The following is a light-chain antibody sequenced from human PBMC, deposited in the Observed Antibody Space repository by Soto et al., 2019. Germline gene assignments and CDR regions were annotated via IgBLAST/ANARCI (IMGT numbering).Light chain of an antibody. CDR1: SSDVGSYSL. J-gene: IGLJ1*01. Sequence: QSVLTQPASVSGSPGQSITISCTGTSSDVGSYSLLSWYQHHPGKAPKLIIYEDIKGPSGVSNRFSGSKSGNTASLRISGLQAEDEADYYCSSYRTSNTLVFGTGTKVTVL. CDR3: SSYRTSNTLV. V-gene: IGLV2-14*02. CDR2: EDI.